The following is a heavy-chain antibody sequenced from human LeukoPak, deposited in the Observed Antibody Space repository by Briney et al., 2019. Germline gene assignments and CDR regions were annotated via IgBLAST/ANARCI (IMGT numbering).Heavy chain of an antibody. CDR2: FLTSTGTT. D-gene: IGHD4-17*01. V-gene: IGHV3-23*01. Sequence: GGSLRLSCAASGFSFSRSVVGWVRQAPGKGLEWVSTFLTSTGTTYYTASLRGRFTISADVSKNTLYLQMDRLRAGDTAVYYCVKDYHDYGDSTFIDIWGRGTLVTVSS. J-gene: IGHJ3*02. CDR3: VKDYHDYGDSTFIDI. CDR1: GFSFSRSV.